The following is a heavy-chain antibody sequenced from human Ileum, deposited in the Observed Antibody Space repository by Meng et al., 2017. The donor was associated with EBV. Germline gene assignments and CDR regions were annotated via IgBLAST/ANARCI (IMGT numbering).Heavy chain of an antibody. D-gene: IGHD3-22*01. CDR1: GFSLSTSGVS. V-gene: IGHV2-5*01. CDR2: IYWNDDK. J-gene: IGHJ4*02. Sequence: QITLKESGPTLVDPTQTLTLTCTFSGFSLSTSGVSVGWIRQPPGKALEWLAVIYWNDDKGYSPSLKSRLTITKDTSKNQVVLTMTNMDPVDTATYYCAHTKHSSGYYYHDYWGQGTLVTVSS. CDR3: AHTKHSSGYYYHDY.